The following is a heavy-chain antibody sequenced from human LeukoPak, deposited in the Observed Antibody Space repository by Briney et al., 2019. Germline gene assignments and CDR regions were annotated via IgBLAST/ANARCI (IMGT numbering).Heavy chain of an antibody. CDR3: ARAGGGCSRTTCPIPYYGLDV. D-gene: IGHD2-2*01. CDR2: IYSSGTT. J-gene: IGHJ6*02. CDR1: GFTFSNAW. V-gene: IGHV4-59*01. Sequence: GSLRLSCAASGFTFSNAWMSWVRQAPGKGLEWIGHIYSSGTTDYNPSLKSRVTISVDTSKSQFSLKLTSVTAADTAVYYCARAGGGCSRTTCPIPYYGLDVWGQGTTVTVSS.